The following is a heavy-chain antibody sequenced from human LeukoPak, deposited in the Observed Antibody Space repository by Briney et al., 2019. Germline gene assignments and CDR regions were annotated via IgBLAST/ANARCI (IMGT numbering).Heavy chain of an antibody. CDR1: GGSISSGGYS. D-gene: IGHD3-10*01. CDR3: TRIPTHYYGSGSYYGYFDS. Sequence: SETLSLTCAVSGGSISSGGYSWSWIRQPPGTGLEWIGYIYHSGSTYYNPSLKSRVTISVDRSKNQFSLKLSSVTAADTAVYYCTRIPTHYYGSGSYYGYFDSWGQGTLVTVSS. CDR2: IYHSGST. V-gene: IGHV4-30-2*01. J-gene: IGHJ4*02.